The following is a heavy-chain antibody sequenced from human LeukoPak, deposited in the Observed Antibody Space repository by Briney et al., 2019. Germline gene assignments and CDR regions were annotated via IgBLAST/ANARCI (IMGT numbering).Heavy chain of an antibody. Sequence: GASVKVSCKASGYTFTSYGISWGRQAPGQGREWMGWISAYNGNTNYAQKLQGRVTMTTDTSTSTAYMELRSLRSDDTAVYYCARDPGYYDFWSGYTNMDVWGQGTTVTVSS. V-gene: IGHV1-18*01. CDR3: ARDPGYYDFWSGYTNMDV. CDR1: GYTFTSYG. CDR2: ISAYNGNT. J-gene: IGHJ6*02. D-gene: IGHD3-3*01.